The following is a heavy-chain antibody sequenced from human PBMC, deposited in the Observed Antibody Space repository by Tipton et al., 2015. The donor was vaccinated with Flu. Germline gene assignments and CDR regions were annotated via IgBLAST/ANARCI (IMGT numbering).Heavy chain of an antibody. CDR2: ISGSSSYI. CDR3: ARSVVPAAIDY. Sequence: SLRLSCAASGFTFSSYSMNWVRQAPGKGLEWVSSISGSSSYIYYADSVKGRFTISRDNAKNSLYLQMNSLRAEDTAVYYCARSVVPAAIDYWGQGTLVTVSS. D-gene: IGHD2-2*01. V-gene: IGHV3-21*01. CDR1: GFTFSSYS. J-gene: IGHJ4*02.